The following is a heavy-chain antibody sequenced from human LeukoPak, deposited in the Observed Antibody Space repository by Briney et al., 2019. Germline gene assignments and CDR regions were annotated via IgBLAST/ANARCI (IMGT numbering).Heavy chain of an antibody. J-gene: IGHJ4*02. Sequence: GGSLRLSCAASGFTFSSNSMNWVRQAPGKGLEWVSYISSSISTKYYADSVMGRFTISRGNAKNSLYLQMNSLRAEDTAVYYCARGSGSYSYFDYWGQGTLVTVSS. CDR2: ISSSISTK. D-gene: IGHD1-26*01. CDR3: ARGSGSYSYFDY. CDR1: GFTFSSNS. V-gene: IGHV3-48*04.